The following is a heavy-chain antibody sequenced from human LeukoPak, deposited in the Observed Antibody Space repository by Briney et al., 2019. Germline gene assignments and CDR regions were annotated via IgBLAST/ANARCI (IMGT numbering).Heavy chain of an antibody. CDR2: IYYSGST. Sequence: SETRSLTCTVSGGSISSSSYYWGWIRQPPGKGLEWIGSIYYSGSTYYNPSLKSRVTISVDTSKNQFSLKLSSVTAADTAVYYCASLSAAMSYFDYWGQGTLVTVSS. V-gene: IGHV4-39*01. D-gene: IGHD2-2*01. J-gene: IGHJ4*02. CDR3: ASLSAAMSYFDY. CDR1: GGSISSSSYY.